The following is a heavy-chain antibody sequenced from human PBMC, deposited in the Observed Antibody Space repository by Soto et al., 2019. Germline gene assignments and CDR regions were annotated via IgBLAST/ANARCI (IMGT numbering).Heavy chain of an antibody. CDR3: ARGLTMVREEPLDY. CDR1: GGSFSGYY. D-gene: IGHD3-10*01. Sequence: QVQLQQWGAGLLKPSETLSLTCAVYGGSFSGYYWSWIRQPPGKGLEWIGEINHSGSTNYNPSLKSRVTISVDTSKNQFSLKLSSVTAADTAVYYCARGLTMVREEPLDYWGQGTLVTVSS. J-gene: IGHJ4*02. CDR2: INHSGST. V-gene: IGHV4-34*01.